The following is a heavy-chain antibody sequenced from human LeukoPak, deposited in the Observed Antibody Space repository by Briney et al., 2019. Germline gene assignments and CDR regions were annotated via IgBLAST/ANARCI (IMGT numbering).Heavy chain of an antibody. J-gene: IGHJ4*02. Sequence: SETLSLTCAVYGGSFSGYYWSWIRQPPGKGLEWIGEINHSGSTYYNPSLKSRVTISVDTSKNQFSLKLSSVTAADTAVYYCAELLSTFGYWGQGTLVTVSS. CDR3: AELLSTFGY. D-gene: IGHD2-21*02. CDR2: INHSGST. CDR1: GGSFSGYY. V-gene: IGHV4-34*01.